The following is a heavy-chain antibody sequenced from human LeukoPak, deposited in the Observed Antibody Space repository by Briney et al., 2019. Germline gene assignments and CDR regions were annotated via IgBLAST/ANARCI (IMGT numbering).Heavy chain of an antibody. Sequence: ASVKVSCKASGYTFTGYYMHWVRQAPGQGLEWMGWINPNSGGTNYAQKFQGRVTMTRDTSISTAYMELSRLRSDDTAVYYCARERKRGTTNLARYYDCSGYYNAWFDPWGQGTLVTVSS. CDR3: ARERKRGTTNLARYYDCSGYYNAWFDP. CDR2: INPNSGGT. J-gene: IGHJ5*02. CDR1: GYTFTGYY. D-gene: IGHD3-22*01. V-gene: IGHV1-2*02.